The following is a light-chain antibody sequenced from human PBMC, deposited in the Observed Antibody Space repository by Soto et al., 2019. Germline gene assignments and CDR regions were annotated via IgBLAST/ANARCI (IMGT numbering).Light chain of an antibody. CDR2: GNS. V-gene: IGLV1-40*01. J-gene: IGLJ3*02. CDR3: RSSDSSLSGSL. CDR1: SSNIGAGYD. Sequence: QSVLTQPPSVSGAPGQRVTISCTGSSSNIGAGYDVHWYQQLPGTAPKLLIYGNSNRPSGVPDRFSGSKSGTSASLAITGRLAADEADYYCRSSDSSLSGSLFCGGTNVIVL.